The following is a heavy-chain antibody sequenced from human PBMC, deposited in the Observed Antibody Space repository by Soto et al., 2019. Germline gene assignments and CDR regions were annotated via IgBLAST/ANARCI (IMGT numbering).Heavy chain of an antibody. J-gene: IGHJ4*02. CDR1: GGTFSSYA. Sequence: SVKVSCKASGGTFSSYAISWVREAPGQGLEWMGGSIPMFGTANYAQKFQGRVTITADESTSTAYMELSSLRSEDTAVYYCATTPAGGITVVRGAQWWPYYSDYWDKGTLVTISS. CDR3: ATTPAGGITVVRGAQWWPYYSDY. D-gene: IGHD3-10*01. CDR2: SIPMFGTA. V-gene: IGHV1-69*13.